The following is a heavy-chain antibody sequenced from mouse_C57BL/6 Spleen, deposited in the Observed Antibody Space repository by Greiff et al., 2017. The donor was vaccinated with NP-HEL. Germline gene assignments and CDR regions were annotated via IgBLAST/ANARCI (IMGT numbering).Heavy chain of an antibody. V-gene: IGHV1-26*01. Sequence: EVQLQQSGPELVKPGASVKISCKASGYTFTDYYMNWVKQSHGKSLEWIGDINPNNGGTSYNQKFKGKATLTVDKSSSTAYMELRSLTSEDSAVYYCARFPNSNVYAMDYWGQGTSVTVSS. CDR2: INPNNGGT. CDR3: ARFPNSNVYAMDY. D-gene: IGHD2-5*01. CDR1: GYTFTDYY. J-gene: IGHJ4*01.